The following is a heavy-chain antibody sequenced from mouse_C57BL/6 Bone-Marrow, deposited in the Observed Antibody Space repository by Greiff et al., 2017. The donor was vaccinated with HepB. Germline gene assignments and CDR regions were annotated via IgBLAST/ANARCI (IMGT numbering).Heavy chain of an antibody. V-gene: IGHV7-3*01. CDR3: ARYIAVAYFDY. CDR1: GFTFTDYY. J-gene: IGHJ2*01. D-gene: IGHD1-1*01. CDR2: IRNKANGYTT. Sequence: DVHLVESGGGLVQPGGSLSLSCAASGFTFTDYYMSWVRQPPGKALEWLGFIRNKANGYTTEYSASVKGRFTISRDNSQSILYLQMNALRAEDRATYYCARYIAVAYFDYWGQGTTLTVSS.